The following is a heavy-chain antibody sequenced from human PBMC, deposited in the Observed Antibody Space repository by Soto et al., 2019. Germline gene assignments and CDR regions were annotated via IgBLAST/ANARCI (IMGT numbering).Heavy chain of an antibody. CDR1: GFTFSSYA. V-gene: IGHV3-23*01. D-gene: IGHD3-22*01. CDR2: ISGGGST. J-gene: IGHJ4*02. CDR3: AKVRFPTRYDSSGYSHGDFDY. Sequence: EVQLLESGGGLVQPGGSLRLSCAASGFTFSSYAMSWVRQAPGKGLEWVSAISGGGSTYYAVSVKGRFTISRDNSKNTLSLQMNSLRAEDTAVYYCAKVRFPTRYDSSGYSHGDFDYGGQGTLVTVSS.